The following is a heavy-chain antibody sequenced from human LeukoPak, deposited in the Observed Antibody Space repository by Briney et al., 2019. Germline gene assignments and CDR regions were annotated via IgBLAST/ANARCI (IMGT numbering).Heavy chain of an antibody. V-gene: IGHV4-34*01. Sequence: SETLSLTCAVYGGSFSGYYWSWIRQPPGKGLEWIGEINHSGSTNYNPSLKSRVTISVDTSKNQFSLKLSSVTAADTAVYYCARVLAAGTKGYGMDVWGQGTTVTVSS. CDR3: ARVLAAGTKGYGMDV. CDR1: GGSFSGYY. D-gene: IGHD6-13*01. CDR2: INHSGST. J-gene: IGHJ6*02.